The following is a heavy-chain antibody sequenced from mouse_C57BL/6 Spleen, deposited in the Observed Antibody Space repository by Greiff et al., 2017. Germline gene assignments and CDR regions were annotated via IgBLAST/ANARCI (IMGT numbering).Heavy chain of an antibody. CDR3: ARRYDYDAWFAY. J-gene: IGHJ3*01. CDR1: GYTFTDYN. V-gene: IGHV1-18*01. D-gene: IGHD2-4*01. CDR2: INPNNGGT. Sequence: VQLQQSGPELVKPGASVKIPCKASGYTFTDYNMDWVKQSHGKSLEWIGDINPNNGGTIYNQKFKGKATLTVDKSSSTAYMELLSLTSEDTAVYYCARRYDYDAWFAYWGQGTLVTVSA.